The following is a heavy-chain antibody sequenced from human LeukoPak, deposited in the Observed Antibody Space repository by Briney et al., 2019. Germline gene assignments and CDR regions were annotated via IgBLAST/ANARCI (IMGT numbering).Heavy chain of an antibody. CDR2: ISGSGRST. D-gene: IGHD3/OR15-3a*01. CDR3: ARWTNTYLDY. CDR1: AFTFSSCA. Sequence: GGSLRLSCAASAFTFSSCAMSWVRQAPGKGLEWVSAISGSGRSTYYADSVKGRFTISRDNSKNTLYLQMNSLRAEDTAVYYCARWTNTYLDYWGQGTLVTVSS. J-gene: IGHJ4*02. V-gene: IGHV3-23*01.